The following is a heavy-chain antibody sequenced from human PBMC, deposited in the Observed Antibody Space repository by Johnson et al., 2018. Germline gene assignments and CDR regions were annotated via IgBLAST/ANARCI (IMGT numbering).Heavy chain of an antibody. J-gene: IGHJ3*02. Sequence: QVQLQESGGGLAQPGRSLRLSCAGSGFNFDDYAMHWVRQAPGKGLEWVAVISYDGSNKYYADSVKGRFTISGDNSKNTLYLQMNSRRAEDTAVYYCARDGPDLVLPSAFYIWGQGTMVTVSS. CDR3: ARDGPDLVLPSAFYI. CDR2: ISYDGSNK. CDR1: GFNFDDYA. V-gene: IGHV3-30*03. D-gene: IGHD3-10*01.